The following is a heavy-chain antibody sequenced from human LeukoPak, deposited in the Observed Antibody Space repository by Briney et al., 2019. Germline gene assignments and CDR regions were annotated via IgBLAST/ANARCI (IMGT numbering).Heavy chain of an antibody. J-gene: IGHJ4*02. Sequence: LRLSCAASGFSFSSYAMHWVRQAPGKGLEWVAVISYDGSNKYYADSVKGRFTISRDNSKNTLYLQMNSLRPEDRAVYHCARDAYQLLYTGPFDHWGQGTLVTVSS. D-gene: IGHD2-2*02. CDR1: GFSFSSYA. CDR2: ISYDGSNK. CDR3: ARDAYQLLYTGPFDH. V-gene: IGHV3-30-3*01.